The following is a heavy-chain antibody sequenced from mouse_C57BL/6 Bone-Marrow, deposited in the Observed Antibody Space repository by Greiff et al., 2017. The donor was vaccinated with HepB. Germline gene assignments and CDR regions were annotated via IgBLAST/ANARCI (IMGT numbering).Heavy chain of an antibody. Sequence: VQLQQSGAELVRPGASVKLSCKASGYTFTNYYIHWVKQRPGQGLEWIGRINPGSGYTYYNEKFKGKATLTAEKSSSTAYMQLSSLTSEDSAVYFCARRLGFALWGQGTGPTVSA. CDR2: INPGSGYT. CDR1: GYTFTNYY. D-gene: IGHD3-1*01. V-gene: IGHV1-76*01. CDR3: ARRLGFAL. J-gene: IGHJ2*03.